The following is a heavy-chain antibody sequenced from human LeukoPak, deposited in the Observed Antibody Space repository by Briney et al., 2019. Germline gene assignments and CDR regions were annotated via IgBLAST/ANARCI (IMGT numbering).Heavy chain of an antibody. J-gene: IGHJ4*02. V-gene: IGHV3-23*01. CDR2: ISGRGGST. CDR1: GFTFSNYA. D-gene: IGHD5-18*01. Sequence: SGGSLRLSCTSSGFTFSNYAMSWVRQAPGKGLEWVSTISGRGGSTYYADSVKGRFTIPRDNSENTLYLQMNSLRAEDTAIYYCASCRTSDTIIPFDYWGQGTLVTVSS. CDR3: ASCRTSDTIIPFDY.